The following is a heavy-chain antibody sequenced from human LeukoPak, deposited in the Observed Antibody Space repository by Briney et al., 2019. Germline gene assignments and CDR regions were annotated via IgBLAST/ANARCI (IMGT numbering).Heavy chain of an antibody. Sequence: GGSLRLPCAASGFTFSSYSMNWVRQAPGKGLEWVSAISGSGGSTYYADSVKGRFTISRDNSKNTLYLQMNSLRAEDTAVYYCAKSPPRYYYDSSHDYWGQGTLVTVSS. D-gene: IGHD3-22*01. J-gene: IGHJ4*02. V-gene: IGHV3-23*01. CDR1: GFTFSSYS. CDR3: AKSPPRYYYDSSHDY. CDR2: ISGSGGST.